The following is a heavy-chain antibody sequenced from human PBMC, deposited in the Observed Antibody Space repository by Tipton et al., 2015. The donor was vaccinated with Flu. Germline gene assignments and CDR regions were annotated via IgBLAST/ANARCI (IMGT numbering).Heavy chain of an antibody. Sequence: LRLSCTVSGGSVSGSGYYWTWIRQPPGKGLEYIGQIHNSGSTNYNPSLKSRVTISLDTSKNQFSLELTSVTATDTAVYYCARMRARDCTLGACFLWWFDFWGRGTLVTVSP. D-gene: IGHD2-8*01. J-gene: IGHJ2*01. CDR1: GGSVSGSGYY. CDR2: IHNSGST. V-gene: IGHV4-61*08. CDR3: ARMRARDCTLGACFLWWFDF.